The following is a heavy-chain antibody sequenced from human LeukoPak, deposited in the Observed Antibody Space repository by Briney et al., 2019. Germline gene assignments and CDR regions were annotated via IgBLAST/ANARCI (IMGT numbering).Heavy chain of an antibody. J-gene: IGHJ4*02. V-gene: IGHV3-23*01. CDR1: GFIFNTYA. Sequence: AGGSLRLSCAASGFIFNTYAMSWVRQAPGKGLEWVSAISGSGGSTYYADSVKGRFTVSRDNSKNTLSLQMNSLRAEDTAVYYCARKSSHFDSSGYFDYWGQGTLLTVSS. CDR3: ARKSSHFDSSGYFDY. CDR2: ISGSGGST. D-gene: IGHD3-22*01.